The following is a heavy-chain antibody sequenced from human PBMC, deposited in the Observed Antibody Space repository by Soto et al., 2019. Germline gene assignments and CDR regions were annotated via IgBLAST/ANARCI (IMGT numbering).Heavy chain of an antibody. Sequence: PSPTHSLTCAISGGSVSTNSATWDWIRQSPSRGLEWLGRTYYRSNWYTDYAVSVKGRITISPDTSNNQLSLQLNSVTPDDTAVYYCARLIGSSWLDSWGQGTLVTVSS. CDR2: TYYRSNWYT. CDR1: GGSVSTNSAT. V-gene: IGHV6-1*01. CDR3: ARLIGSSWLDS. J-gene: IGHJ5*01. D-gene: IGHD6-13*01.